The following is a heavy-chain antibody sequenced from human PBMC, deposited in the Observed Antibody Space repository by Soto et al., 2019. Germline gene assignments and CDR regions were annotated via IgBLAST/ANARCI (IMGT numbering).Heavy chain of an antibody. J-gene: IGHJ6*02. CDR3: ARALGYWVDYYYNGMDV. CDR1: GGSISSYY. D-gene: IGHD2-2*03. V-gene: IGHV4-59*01. Sequence: SATLSLACTVSGGSISSYYWNWIRQTPGKGLEWIGYLFYSGSTNYNPSLKSRVTISVDTSKNQFSLKLNSVTAADTAVDYCARALGYWVDYYYNGMDVLVQGTTVTVS. CDR2: LFYSGST.